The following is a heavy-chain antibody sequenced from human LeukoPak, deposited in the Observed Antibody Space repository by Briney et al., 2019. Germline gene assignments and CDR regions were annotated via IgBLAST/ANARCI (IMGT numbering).Heavy chain of an antibody. CDR2: IYRGRT. J-gene: IGHJ5*02. CDR3: AGEGEYGDYYS. V-gene: IGHV4-30-2*01. Sequence: SETLSLTCAVSGDSISSGVFYWNWIRQAPGKGPEWIGNIYRGRTRFNPSLTSRVTISLDMSKSQVSLNLTSVTAADTAIYYCAGEGEYGDYYSWGQGTLVVVSA. D-gene: IGHD4-17*01. CDR1: GDSISSGVFY.